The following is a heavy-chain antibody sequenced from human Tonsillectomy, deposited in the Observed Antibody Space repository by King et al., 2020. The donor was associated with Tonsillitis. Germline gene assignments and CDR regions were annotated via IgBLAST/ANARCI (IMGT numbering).Heavy chain of an antibody. CDR1: GYTFTGYY. V-gene: IGHV1-2*02. CDR3: ARVVYCGGDWRRNYYYGMDV. Sequence: DQLVQSGAEVKKPGASVKVSCKASGYTFTGYYIQWVRQAPGQGLEWVGWINPYSGGTNSAQNFQGRVTMTRDTSITTAHMELSRLGSDDTAVYYCARVVYCGGDWRRNYYYGMDVWGQGTTVTVSS. D-gene: IGHD2-21*02. CDR2: INPYSGGT. J-gene: IGHJ6*02.